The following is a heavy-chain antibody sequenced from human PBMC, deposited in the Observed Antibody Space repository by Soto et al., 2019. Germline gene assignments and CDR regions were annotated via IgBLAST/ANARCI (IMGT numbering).Heavy chain of an antibody. CDR2: ISGSGGST. V-gene: IGHV3-23*01. D-gene: IGHD5-18*01. CDR1: GFTFSSYA. CDR3: AKGYSYSYYHMDV. J-gene: IGHJ6*03. Sequence: GVSLRFSCAASGFTFSSYAMSWVRQAPGKGLEWVSAISGSGGSTYYADSVKGRVTISRDNSKNTLYLQMNSLRAEDTAVYYCAKGYSYSYYHMDVWGKGTTVTVSS.